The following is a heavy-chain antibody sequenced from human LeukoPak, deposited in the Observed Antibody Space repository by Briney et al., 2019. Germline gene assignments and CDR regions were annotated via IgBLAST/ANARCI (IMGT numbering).Heavy chain of an antibody. V-gene: IGHV1-8*01. D-gene: IGHD3-10*01. CDR3: ARVLTMVRGVRHNWFDP. Sequence: ASVKVSCKASGYTFTSYDISWVRQATGQGLEWMGWMNPNSGNTGYAQKFQGRVTMTRNTSISTAYMELSSLRSEDTAVYYCARVLTMVRGVRHNWFDPWGQGTLVTVSS. CDR2: MNPNSGNT. J-gene: IGHJ5*02. CDR1: GYTFTSYD.